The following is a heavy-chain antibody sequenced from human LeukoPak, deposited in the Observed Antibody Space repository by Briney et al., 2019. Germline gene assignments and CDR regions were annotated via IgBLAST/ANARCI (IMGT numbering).Heavy chain of an antibody. J-gene: IGHJ4*02. D-gene: IGHD3-10*01. CDR3: SRDLYYYCSGSDGGFGY. V-gene: IGHV3-30*04. CDR1: GFTFSSYA. CDR2: ISYDGSNK. Sequence: GRSLRLSCAASGFTFSSYAMHWVRQAPGKGLEWVAVISYDGSNKYYADSVKGRFTISRDNSKNTLYLQMNSLRAEDTAVYYCSRDLYYYCSGSDGGFGYWGQGTLVTVSS.